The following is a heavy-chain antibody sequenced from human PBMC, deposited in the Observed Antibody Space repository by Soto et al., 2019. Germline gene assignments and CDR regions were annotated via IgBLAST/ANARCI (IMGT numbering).Heavy chain of an antibody. D-gene: IGHD2-8*01. V-gene: IGHV3-23*01. CDR2: IRGSGANT. CDR3: AKRDCTCDFGAPSFDY. J-gene: IGHJ4*02. Sequence: EVQLLESGGGSVQSGGSLRLSCAATGFTLSNYDMTWVRHAPGKGLESVSSIRGSGANTYYADSVKGRFTISRDLSKNTLYLEMNSLRVDDTAVYYCAKRDCTCDFGAPSFDYWGQGTLVSVSS. CDR1: GFTLSNYD.